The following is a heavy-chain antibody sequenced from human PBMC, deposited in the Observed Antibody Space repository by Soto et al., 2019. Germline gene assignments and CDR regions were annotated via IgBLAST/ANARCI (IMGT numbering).Heavy chain of an antibody. V-gene: IGHV4-59*01. CDR3: AGGRGYYDFWSGYPNWFDP. D-gene: IGHD3-3*01. J-gene: IGHJ5*02. Sequence: SETLSLTXTVSGGSISSYYWSWIRQPPGKGLEWIGYIYYSGSTNYNPSLKSRVTISVDTSKNQFSLKLSSVTAADTAVYYCAGGRGYYDFWSGYPNWFDPWGQGTLVTVSS. CDR2: IYYSGST. CDR1: GGSISSYY.